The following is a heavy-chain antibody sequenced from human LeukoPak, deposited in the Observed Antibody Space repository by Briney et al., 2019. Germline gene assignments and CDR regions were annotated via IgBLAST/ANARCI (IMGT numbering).Heavy chain of an antibody. CDR3: ARGPRGYCSSTSCYADLYYFDY. CDR2: IIPIFGTA. D-gene: IGHD2-2*01. CDR1: GGTFSSYA. V-gene: IGHV1-69*13. J-gene: IGHJ4*02. Sequence: SVKVSCKASGGTFSSYAISWVRQAPGQGLEWMGGIIPIFGTANYAQKFQGRVTITADESTSTAYIELSSLRSEDTAVYYCARGPRGYCSSTSCYADLYYFDYWGQGTLVTVSS.